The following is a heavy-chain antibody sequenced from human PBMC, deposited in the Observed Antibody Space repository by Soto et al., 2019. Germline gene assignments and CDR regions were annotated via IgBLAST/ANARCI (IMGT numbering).Heavy chain of an antibody. D-gene: IGHD3-16*01. CDR3: ARLALGP. CDR2: IHTGGSA. Sequence: EVQLVESGGGLIQPGGSLRLSCAASGFTVCSTYMSWVRQAPGKGLEWVSVIHTGGSAYYAGSVEGRFTISRDNVKNTLYLQMNSLRVDDTAVYYCARLALGPWGQGALVTVSS. V-gene: IGHV3-53*01. J-gene: IGHJ5*02. CDR1: GFTVCSTY.